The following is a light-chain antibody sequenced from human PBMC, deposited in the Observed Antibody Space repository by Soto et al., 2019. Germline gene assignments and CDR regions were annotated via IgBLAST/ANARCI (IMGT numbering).Light chain of an antibody. CDR2: DVS. CDR3: SSYTSRSTLYV. V-gene: IGLV2-14*01. CDR1: SSDVGVYNY. J-gene: IGLJ1*01. Sequence: QSALTQPASVSGSPGQSITISCTGTSSDVGVYNYVSWYQQHPGKAPKLMIYDVSNRPSGVSNRFSGSKSGNTASLTISGLQAEDEADYYCSSYTSRSTLYVFGTGTKLPVL.